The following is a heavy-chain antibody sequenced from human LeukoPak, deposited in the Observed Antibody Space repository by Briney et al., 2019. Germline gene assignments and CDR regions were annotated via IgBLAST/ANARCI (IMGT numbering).Heavy chain of an antibody. CDR1: GLTFSNHA. D-gene: IGHD3-22*01. CDR3: ARNFYYDGSASPFDY. CDR2: ISYDGSNK. J-gene: IGHJ4*02. V-gene: IGHV3-30-3*01. Sequence: PGGSLRLSCAASGLTFSNHAMHWVRQAPGMGLEWVAVISYDGSNKYYADSVKGRFTISRDNSKNMLYLQMNSLKAEDTAVYYCARNFYYDGSASPFDYWGQGTLVTVSS.